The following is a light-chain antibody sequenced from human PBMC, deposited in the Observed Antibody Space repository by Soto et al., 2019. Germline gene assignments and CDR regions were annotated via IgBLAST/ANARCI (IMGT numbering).Light chain of an antibody. CDR2: GAS. CDR1: QSVSSNY. Sequence: EIVLTQSPGTLSLSPGERATLSCWASQSVSSNYLAWYQQKPGQAPRLLIYGASTRATAIPDRFSGSGSGTDFNLTISRLESEDFAVYYCQQYGGSPPSTFGQGTKVEIK. V-gene: IGKV3-20*01. CDR3: QQYGGSPPST. J-gene: IGKJ1*01.